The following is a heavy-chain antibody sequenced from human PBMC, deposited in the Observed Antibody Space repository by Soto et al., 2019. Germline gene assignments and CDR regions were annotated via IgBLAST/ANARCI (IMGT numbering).Heavy chain of an antibody. D-gene: IGHD5-18*01. CDR1: GFTFSSFW. Sequence: EVQLVESGGGLVQPRGSLRVSWAVSGFTFSSFWMHWVRQAPGDGLVWVSRINTDGSSTSYADSVKGRFTISRDNAKNTLYLQMNSLRVEDTAMYYCAKSGVDTFGLSYWGQGTLVTVSS. V-gene: IGHV3-74*01. CDR3: AKSGVDTFGLSY. CDR2: INTDGSST. J-gene: IGHJ4*02.